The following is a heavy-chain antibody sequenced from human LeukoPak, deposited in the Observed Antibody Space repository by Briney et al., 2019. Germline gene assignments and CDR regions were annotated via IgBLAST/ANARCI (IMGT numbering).Heavy chain of an antibody. D-gene: IGHD1-1*01. CDR3: ARARRGNAFDI. Sequence: SVKVSCKASGGTFSSYAISWVRQAPGQGLEWMGRIIPILGIANYAQKFQGRVTITADKFTSTAYMELSSLRSEDTAVYYCARARRGNAFDIWGQGTMVTVSS. CDR1: GGTFSSYA. V-gene: IGHV1-69*04. J-gene: IGHJ3*02. CDR2: IIPILGIA.